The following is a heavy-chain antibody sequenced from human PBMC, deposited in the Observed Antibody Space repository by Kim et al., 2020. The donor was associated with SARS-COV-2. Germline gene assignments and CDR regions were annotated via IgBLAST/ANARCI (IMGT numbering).Heavy chain of an antibody. CDR3: ARSIAARQPATDSFDI. CDR1: GFPFSSYG. J-gene: IGHJ3*02. Sequence: GGSLRLSCAASGFPFSSYGMHWVRQAPGKGLEWVAVIWYAGSNKYYADSVKGRFTISRDNSKNTLYLQMNSLRAEDTAVYNCARSIAARQPATDSFDIWG. V-gene: IGHV3-33*01. CDR2: IWYAGSNK. D-gene: IGHD6-6*01.